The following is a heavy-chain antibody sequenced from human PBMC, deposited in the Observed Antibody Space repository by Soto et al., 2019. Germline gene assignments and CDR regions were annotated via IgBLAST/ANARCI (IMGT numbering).Heavy chain of an antibody. Sequence: QVQLVQSGAEAKTPGASVKVSCKASQYSFTNYCVHWVRQAPGQGLEWKGGINPSGGSTKYAQRFRGRVTMTRDTSTSTVYMDLRSLRPEDTAVYFRARALYDTHSVPVGAESRYYVMDVWGRGTTVTVSS. V-gene: IGHV1-46*01. D-gene: IGHD1-26*01. CDR2: INPSGGST. J-gene: IGHJ6*02. CDR1: QYSFTNYC. CDR3: ARALYDTHSVPVGAESRYYVMDV.